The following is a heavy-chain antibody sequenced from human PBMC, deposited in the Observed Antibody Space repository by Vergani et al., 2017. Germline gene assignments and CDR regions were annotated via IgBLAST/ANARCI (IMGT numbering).Heavy chain of an antibody. CDR2: INPSGGST. Sequence: QVQLVQSGAEVKKPGASVKVSCKASGYTFTSYYMHWVRQAPGQGLEWMGIINPSGGSTSYAQKFQGRVTMTRDTSTRTVYIELSSLRSEDTAVYYCARNVDYVWGSYRTGWFDPWSQGTLVTVSS. J-gene: IGHJ5*02. D-gene: IGHD3-16*02. CDR3: ARNVDYVWGSYRTGWFDP. CDR1: GYTFTSYY. V-gene: IGHV1-46*03.